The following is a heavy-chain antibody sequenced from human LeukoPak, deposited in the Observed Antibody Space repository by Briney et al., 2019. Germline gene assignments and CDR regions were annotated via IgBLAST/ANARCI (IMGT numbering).Heavy chain of an antibody. CDR3: ARGPPGDTMVRGVRYYYYYMDV. J-gene: IGHJ6*03. Sequence: GASVKVSCKASGYTFSNYGISWVRQAPGQGLEWMGWISAYNGNTNYAQKLQGRVTMTTDTSTSTAYMELRSLRSDDTAVYYCARGPPGDTMVRGVRYYYYYMDVWGKGTTVTVSS. CDR2: ISAYNGNT. CDR1: GYTFSNYG. V-gene: IGHV1-18*01. D-gene: IGHD3-10*01.